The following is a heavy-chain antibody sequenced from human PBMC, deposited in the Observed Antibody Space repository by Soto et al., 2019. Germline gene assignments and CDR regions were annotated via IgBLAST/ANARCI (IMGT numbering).Heavy chain of an antibody. D-gene: IGHD4-17*01. CDR1: GFTFSSYA. J-gene: IGHJ4*02. CDR2: ISYDGSNK. CDR3: ARARVPTVASYFDY. V-gene: IGHV3-30-3*01. Sequence: AGSLRLSCAASGFTFSSYAMHWVRQAPGKGLEWVAVISYDGSNKYYADSVKGRFTISRDNSKNTLYLQMNSLRAEDTAVYYCARARVPTVASYFDYWGQGTLVTVSS.